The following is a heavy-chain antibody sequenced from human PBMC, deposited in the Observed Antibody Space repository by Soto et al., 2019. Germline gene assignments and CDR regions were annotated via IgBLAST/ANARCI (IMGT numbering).Heavy chain of an antibody. Sequence: GGSLRLSCAAAGFTFSNYSMIWVRQAPGKGLEWVSSISSSSNYRHYADSVKGRFTISRDKAKNSLFLQMNSLRAEDTAVYYCASMMMRIAVPSTPPDYSGPVTL. D-gene: IGHD6-19*01. CDR3: ASMMMRIAVPSTPPDY. V-gene: IGHV3-21*01. J-gene: IGHJ4*02. CDR2: ISSSSNYR. CDR1: GFTFSNYS.